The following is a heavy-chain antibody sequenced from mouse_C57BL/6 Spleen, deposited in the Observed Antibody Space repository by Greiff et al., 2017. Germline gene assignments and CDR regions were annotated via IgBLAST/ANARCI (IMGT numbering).Heavy chain of an antibody. D-gene: IGHD3-2*02. CDR3: AEQATAQATSYVDY. V-gene: IGHV5-6*02. CDR2: ISSGGSYT. Sequence: EVKLLESGGDLVKPGGSLKLSCAASGFTFSSYGMSWVRQTPDQRLEWVATISSGGSYTYYPDRVKGRFTIARDNAKNTLYLQMSSLKSEDTAMYYSAEQATAQATSYVDYWGQGTTLTVSS. J-gene: IGHJ2*01. CDR1: GFTFSSYG.